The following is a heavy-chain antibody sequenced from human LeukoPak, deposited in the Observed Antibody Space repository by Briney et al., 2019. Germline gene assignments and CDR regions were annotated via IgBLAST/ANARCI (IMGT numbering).Heavy chain of an antibody. D-gene: IGHD3-3*01. J-gene: IGHJ4*02. CDR2: ITTKANRYAT. Sequence: GGSLKLSCAASGFTFSGCDMHWVRQASGKGLEWVGRITTKANRYATAYAASLKGRFTISKHDSKNTAYLQMNSLRTEDTAVYYCTTYKSGHYWGQGTLVTVSS. CDR3: TTYKSGHY. V-gene: IGHV3-73*01. CDR1: GFTFSGCD.